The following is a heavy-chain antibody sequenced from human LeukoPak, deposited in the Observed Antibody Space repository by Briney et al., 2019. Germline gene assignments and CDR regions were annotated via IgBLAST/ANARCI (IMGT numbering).Heavy chain of an antibody. V-gene: IGHV3-23*01. CDR2: ISGSGGTT. J-gene: IGHJ4*02. CDR1: GITFSSYG. CDR3: ATVLNVVGCFDY. D-gene: IGHD2-15*01. Sequence: GRSLRLSCAASGITFSSYGMSWVRQAPGKGLEWVSGISGSGGTTYYADSVKGRFTISRDNSKDTLFLQMNSLTVEDTAVYYCATVLNVVGCFDYWGQGTQVTVSS.